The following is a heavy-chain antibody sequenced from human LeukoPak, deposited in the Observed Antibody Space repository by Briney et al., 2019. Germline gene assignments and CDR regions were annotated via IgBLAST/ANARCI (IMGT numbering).Heavy chain of an antibody. V-gene: IGHV1-2*02. CDR2: INPNSGGT. CDR3: ARGLVVVPARIENVYVDTAMDGDY. CDR1: GYTFTGYY. Sequence: ASVKVSCKASGYTFTGYYMHCVRQAPGQGLEWMGWINPNSGGTNYAQKFQGRVTMTRDTSISTAYMELSRLRSDDTAVYYCARGLVVVPARIENVYVDTAMDGDYWGQGTLVTVSS. D-gene: IGHD5-18*01. J-gene: IGHJ4*02.